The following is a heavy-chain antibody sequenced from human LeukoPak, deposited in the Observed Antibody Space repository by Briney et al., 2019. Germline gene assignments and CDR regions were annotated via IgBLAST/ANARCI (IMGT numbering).Heavy chain of an antibody. Sequence: GGSLRLSCAASGFTFSSYAMSWVRQAPGKGLEWVSAISGSGGSTYYADSVKGRFTISRDNSKNTLYLQMNSLRAEDTAVYYCARDLWGSYGTYFDYWGQGTLVTVSS. CDR1: GFTFSSYA. J-gene: IGHJ4*02. D-gene: IGHD5-18*01. V-gene: IGHV3-23*01. CDR2: ISGSGGST. CDR3: ARDLWGSYGTYFDY.